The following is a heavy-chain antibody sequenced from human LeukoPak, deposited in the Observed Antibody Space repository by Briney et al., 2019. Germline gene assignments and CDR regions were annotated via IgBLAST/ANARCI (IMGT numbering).Heavy chain of an antibody. V-gene: IGHV4-39*01. J-gene: IGHJ4*02. D-gene: IGHD6-19*01. CDR1: GGSISSSSYY. CDR3: ARQAVAGSGFDY. Sequence: SETLSLTCTVSGGSISSSSYYWGWIRQPPGKGLEWIGTIYYSGNTYYNPSLKSRLSISVDTSKNQFSLKLSSVTAADTAVYYCARQAVAGSGFDYWGQGTLVTVSS. CDR2: IYYSGNT.